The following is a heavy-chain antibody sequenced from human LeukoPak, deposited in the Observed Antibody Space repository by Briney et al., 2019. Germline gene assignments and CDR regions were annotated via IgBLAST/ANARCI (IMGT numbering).Heavy chain of an antibody. CDR1: GYTFTSYG. J-gene: IGHJ5*02. D-gene: IGHD2-2*01. V-gene: IGHV1-18*01. CDR2: ISAYNGNT. CDR3: ARAGQDIVVVPAANWFDP. Sequence: ASVKVSCKASGYTFTSYGISWVRQAPGQGLEWMGWISAYNGNTNYAQKLQGRVTMTTDTSTSTAYMELRSLRSDDTAVYYCARAGQDIVVVPAANWFDPWGQGTLVTVSS.